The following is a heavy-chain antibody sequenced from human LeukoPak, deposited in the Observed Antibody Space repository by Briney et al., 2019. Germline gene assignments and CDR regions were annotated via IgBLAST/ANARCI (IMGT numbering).Heavy chain of an antibody. CDR1: GVSISSYY. J-gene: IGHJ4*02. V-gene: IGHV4-59*01. CDR2: LYHSGST. D-gene: IGHD5-12*01. CDR3: ARAGQGYSFDY. Sequence: SETLSLNCSVSGVSISSYYWSWIRQPPGKGLEWIGYLYHSGSTNYNPSLKSLVTISVDTSKNQVSLKLNSVTAADTAVYYCARAGQGYSFDYWGQGTLVTVSS.